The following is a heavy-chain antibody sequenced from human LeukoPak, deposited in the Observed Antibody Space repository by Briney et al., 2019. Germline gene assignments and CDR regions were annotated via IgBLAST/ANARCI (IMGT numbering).Heavy chain of an antibody. J-gene: IGHJ4*02. V-gene: IGHV3-72*01. Sequence: PGGSLRLSCVASGFTLDDYGMSWVRQAPGKGLEWVGHTGNKANSYTTDYAASVKGRFTISRDDSKTSLYLQMNSLKTEDTAVYYCARSYWYRFDYWGQGTLVTVSS. CDR1: GFTLDDYG. D-gene: IGHD2-8*02. CDR3: ARSYWYRFDY. CDR2: TGNKANSYTT.